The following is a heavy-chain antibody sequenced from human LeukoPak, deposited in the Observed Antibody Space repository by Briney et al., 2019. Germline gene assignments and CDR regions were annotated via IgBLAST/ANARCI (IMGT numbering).Heavy chain of an antibody. V-gene: IGHV4-34*01. Sequence: GSLRLSCAASGFTFSSYWMSWVRQPPGKGLEWIGEINHSGSTNYNPSLKSRVTISVDTSKNQFPLKLSSVTAADTAVYYCARVSAQQLSGDFDYWGQGTLVTVSS. CDR2: INHSGST. D-gene: IGHD6-13*01. CDR1: GFTFSSYW. CDR3: ARVSAQQLSGDFDY. J-gene: IGHJ4*02.